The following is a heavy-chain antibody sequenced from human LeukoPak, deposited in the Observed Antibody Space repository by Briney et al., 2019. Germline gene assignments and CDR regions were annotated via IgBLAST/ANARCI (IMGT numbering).Heavy chain of an antibody. J-gene: IGHJ5*02. Sequence: PSETLSLTCTVSDSSIDSNYYWGWIRQPPGKGLEWIGNIHQSGSTHYNPSLKSRLTISVDTSKNQFSLKLSSVTAADTAVYYCARGGYYGSGNDFRFDPWGQGTLVTVSS. CDR2: IHQSGST. V-gene: IGHV4-38-2*02. D-gene: IGHD3-10*01. CDR1: DSSIDSNYY. CDR3: ARGGYYGSGNDFRFDP.